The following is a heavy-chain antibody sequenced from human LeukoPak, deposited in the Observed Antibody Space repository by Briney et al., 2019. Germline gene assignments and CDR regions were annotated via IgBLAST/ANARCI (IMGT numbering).Heavy chain of an antibody. Sequence: ASVKVSCKASGYTFTGYYMHWVRQAPGQGLEWMGWISGYNGNKNYAQKVQDRVTMTTDTATSTAYMELRSLRSDDTGVYYCARVLPLWFGESNYYYGMDVWGQGTTVTVSS. CDR1: GYTFTGYY. CDR2: ISGYNGNK. V-gene: IGHV1-18*04. CDR3: ARVLPLWFGESNYYYGMDV. D-gene: IGHD3-10*01. J-gene: IGHJ6*02.